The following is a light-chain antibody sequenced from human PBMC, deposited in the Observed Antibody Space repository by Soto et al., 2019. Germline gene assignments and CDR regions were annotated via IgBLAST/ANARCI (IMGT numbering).Light chain of an antibody. V-gene: IGKV1-5*03. CDR2: KAA. CDR3: QHYNSFSRT. J-gene: IGKJ1*01. Sequence: DIQMTQSPSTLSASVGDRVAITCRASDNIVHWVAWYQQKPRKAPKLLIYKAANLADEVPSRFAGSGSGTDFTLTITRLQPDDFATYYCQHYNSFSRTFGQGTK. CDR1: DNIVHW.